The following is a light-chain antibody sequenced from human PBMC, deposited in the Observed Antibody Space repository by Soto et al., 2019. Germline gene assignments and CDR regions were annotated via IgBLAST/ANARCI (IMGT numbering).Light chain of an antibody. CDR3: QQYGSSPTWT. CDR1: QSVSSSY. J-gene: IGKJ1*01. Sequence: EIVLTQSPGTLSLSPGERATLSCRASQSVSSSYIAWYQQRPGQTPSLLIYGASTRATGIPDRFSGSGSGTDFTLTISRLEPEDSAVYYCQQYGSSPTWTFGQGTKVDIK. V-gene: IGKV3-20*01. CDR2: GAS.